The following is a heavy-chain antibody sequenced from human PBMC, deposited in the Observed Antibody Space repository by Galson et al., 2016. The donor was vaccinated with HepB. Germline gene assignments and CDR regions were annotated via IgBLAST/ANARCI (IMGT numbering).Heavy chain of an antibody. J-gene: IGHJ5*02. D-gene: IGHD1-26*01. Sequence: SLRLSCAASGFTFINFAMSWVRQAPGKGLKWVSAISTTGHVTYYADSVKGRFTISKENPKDTLYLKMNSLRAEDTAFYYWAKRVGAAARGWFDPWGQGTLVTVSS. V-gene: IGHV3-23*01. CDR3: AKRVGAAARGWFDP. CDR1: GFTFINFA. CDR2: ISTTGHVT.